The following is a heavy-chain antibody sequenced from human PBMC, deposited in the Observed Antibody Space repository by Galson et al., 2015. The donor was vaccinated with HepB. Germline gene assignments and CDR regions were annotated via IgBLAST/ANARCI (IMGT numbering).Heavy chain of an antibody. CDR3: AKGGYCSSTSCPGDL. J-gene: IGHJ3*01. Sequence: SLRLSCAASGFTFGNYAMSWVRQAPGKGLEWVSSLSGSGGNTYYADSVKDRFTISRGISKKTLYLQMNSLRAEDTAVYYCAKGGYCSSTSCPGDLWGQGTMVTVSS. CDR2: LSGSGGNT. CDR1: GFTFGNYA. D-gene: IGHD2-2*03. V-gene: IGHV3-23*01.